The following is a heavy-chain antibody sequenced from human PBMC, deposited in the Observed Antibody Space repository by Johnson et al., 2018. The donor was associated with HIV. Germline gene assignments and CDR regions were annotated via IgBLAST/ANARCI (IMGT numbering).Heavy chain of an antibody. V-gene: IGHV3-23*04. Sequence: VQLVESGGGLVQSGGSLGLSCAATGFTFSSYAMSWVRQAPGKGLEWVSAISGSGGSTYYADSVKGRFTIPRDNSKTTLYLQMNSLRAEDTALYYCAKDTGAYYYDSSGYYYGGVSAFDIWGQGTMVTVSS. J-gene: IGHJ3*02. CDR3: AKDTGAYYYDSSGYYYGGVSAFDI. CDR2: ISGSGGST. D-gene: IGHD3-22*01. CDR1: GFTFSSYA.